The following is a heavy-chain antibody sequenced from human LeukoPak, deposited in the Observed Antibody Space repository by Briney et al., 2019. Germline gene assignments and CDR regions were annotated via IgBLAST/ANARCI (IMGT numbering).Heavy chain of an antibody. CDR3: ARLHCTSTTCSIDY. Sequence: SQTLSLTCAISGDSVSSNSAAWNWIRQSPSRGLEWLGRTYYRSKWSTDYAVSVKSRITINPDTSKNQFSLQLNSVTPEDTAVYYCARLHCTSTTCSIDYWGQGTLVTASS. CDR2: TYYRSKWST. D-gene: IGHD2-2*01. J-gene: IGHJ4*02. CDR1: GDSVSSNSAA. V-gene: IGHV6-1*01.